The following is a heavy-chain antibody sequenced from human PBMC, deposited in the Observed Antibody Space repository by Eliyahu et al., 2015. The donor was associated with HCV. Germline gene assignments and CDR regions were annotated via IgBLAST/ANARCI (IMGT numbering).Heavy chain of an antibody. J-gene: IGHJ6*02. CDR3: ARDLRRDGYKVYXGMDV. D-gene: IGHD5-24*01. Sequence: EVQLVESGGSLVQPGGSLRLSCXASGFXFXXYXMSWVRQAPGKGLEWVANINQDGSEKYYVDSVKGRFTISRDNAKNSLDLQMNSLRAEDTAVYYCARDLRRDGYKVYXGMDVWGQGTTVTVSS. CDR1: GFXFXXYX. V-gene: IGHV3-7*03. CDR2: INQDGSEK.